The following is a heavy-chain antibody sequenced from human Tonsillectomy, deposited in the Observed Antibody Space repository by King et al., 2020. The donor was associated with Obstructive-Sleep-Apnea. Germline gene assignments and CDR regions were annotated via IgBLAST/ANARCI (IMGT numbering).Heavy chain of an antibody. D-gene: IGHD4-17*01. CDR1: GYTFTSYG. J-gene: IGHJ3*02. CDR3: ARGKWGYGDYVGAFDI. V-gene: IGHV1-18*01. Sequence: QLVQSGAEVKKPGASVKVSCKASGYTFTSYGISWVRQAPGQGLEWMGWISGYNGNTNYAQKPQGRVTMTTDTSTSTAYMELRSLRSDDTAVYYCARGKWGYGDYVGAFDIWGQGTMVTVSS. CDR2: ISGYNGNT.